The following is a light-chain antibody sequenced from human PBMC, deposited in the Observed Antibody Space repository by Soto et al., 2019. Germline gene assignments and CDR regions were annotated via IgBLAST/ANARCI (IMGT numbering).Light chain of an antibody. J-gene: IGLJ2*01. CDR1: SGHSSYA. CDR3: QTWGTGIVV. CDR2: LNSDGSH. Sequence: QPVLTQSPSASASLGASVKLTCTLSSGHSSYAIAWHQQQPEKGPLYLMKLNSDGSHSKGDGIPDRFSGSSSGAERYLTISSLQSEDEADYYCQTWGTGIVVFGGGTPLTVL. V-gene: IGLV4-69*01.